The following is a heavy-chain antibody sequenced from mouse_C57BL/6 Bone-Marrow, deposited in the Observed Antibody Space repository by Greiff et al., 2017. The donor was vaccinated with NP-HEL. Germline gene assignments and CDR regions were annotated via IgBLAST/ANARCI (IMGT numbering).Heavy chain of an antibody. CDR3: ARGDYYYGSSWSDWYFDV. Sequence: QVQLQQSGPELVKPGASVKLSCKASGYTFTSYDINWVKQRPGQGLEWIGWIYPRDGSTTYNETFKGKATLTVDAYSSTAYMELHSLTSEDSAVYFCARGDYYYGSSWSDWYFDVWGTGTTVTVSS. CDR2: IYPRDGST. V-gene: IGHV1-85*01. D-gene: IGHD1-1*01. J-gene: IGHJ1*03. CDR1: GYTFTSYD.